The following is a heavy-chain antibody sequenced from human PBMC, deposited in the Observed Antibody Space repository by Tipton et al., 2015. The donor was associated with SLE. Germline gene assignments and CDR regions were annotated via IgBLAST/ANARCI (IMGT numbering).Heavy chain of an antibody. Sequence: TLSLTCTVSGGSISSGDYYWSWIRQPPGKGLEWIGEIYHSGSTFYNPSLKSRVTISVDTSKNQFSLKLTSVTAADTAVYYCATVTSSSWFRAFDYWGQGTLVTVSS. V-gene: IGHV4-39*07. CDR1: GGSISSGDYY. J-gene: IGHJ4*02. D-gene: IGHD6-13*01. CDR2: IYHSGST. CDR3: ATVTSSSWFRAFDY.